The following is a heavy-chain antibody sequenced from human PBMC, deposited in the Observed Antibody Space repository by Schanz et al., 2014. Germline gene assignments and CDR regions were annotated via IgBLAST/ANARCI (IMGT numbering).Heavy chain of an antibody. CDR1: RFAFSNCG. D-gene: IGHD1-26*01. J-gene: IGHJ6*02. V-gene: IGHV3-30*02. Sequence: QAQLVESGGGVVQPGGSLRLSCAASRFAFSNCGMHWVRQAPGKGLEWVAFIRYDASNEYYADSVKGRFTISRDNSKNTLYLQMNSLRAEDTAVYYCVKDLQRELLRDDHYYGMDVWGQGTTVTVSS. CDR2: IRYDASNE. CDR3: VKDLQRELLRDDHYYGMDV.